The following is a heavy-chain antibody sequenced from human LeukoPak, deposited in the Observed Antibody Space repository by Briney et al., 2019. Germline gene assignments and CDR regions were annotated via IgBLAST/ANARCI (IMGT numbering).Heavy chain of an antibody. D-gene: IGHD2-15*01. CDR1: GFSFSTDG. CDR2: ISYDGSNK. CDR3: ARGDCSGGSCYLSLTTIDY. Sequence: GGSPRLSCSASGFSFSTDGMSWVRQAPGKGLEWVAVISYDGSNKYYADSVKGRFTISRDNSKNTLYLQMNSLRAEDTAVYYCARGDCSGGSCYLSLTTIDYWGQGTLVTVSS. V-gene: IGHV3-30*03. J-gene: IGHJ4*02.